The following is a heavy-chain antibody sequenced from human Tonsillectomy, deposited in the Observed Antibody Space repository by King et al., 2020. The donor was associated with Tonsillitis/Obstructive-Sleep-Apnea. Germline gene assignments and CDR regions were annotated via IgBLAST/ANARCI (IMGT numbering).Heavy chain of an antibody. CDR1: GGSFSYYY. Sequence: VQLQQWGAGLLKPSETLSLTCAVYGGSFSYYYWNWIRQSPGKGLEWIGEINHSGSTNYNPSLKSRVTISVDTSKNQFSLKLSSVTAADTAVYYCARGPDYDILTGDDYYYYYGMDVWGQGTTVTVSS. J-gene: IGHJ6*02. V-gene: IGHV4-34*01. CDR3: ARGPDYDILTGDDYYYYYGMDV. CDR2: INHSGST. D-gene: IGHD3-9*01.